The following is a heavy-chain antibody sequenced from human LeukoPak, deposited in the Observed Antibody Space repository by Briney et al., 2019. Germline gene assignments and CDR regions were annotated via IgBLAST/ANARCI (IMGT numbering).Heavy chain of an antibody. CDR1: GFTFSVCG. CDR3: ARASSGDSWYEGY. D-gene: IGHD6-13*01. Sequence: GRSLRLSCAASGFTFSVCGLHWVRQAPGKGLEWVALISSDGSNQYYADSVKGRFTISRDNSKSTLYLQMNSLRLEDTAVYYCARASSGDSWYEGYWGQGALVTVSS. CDR2: ISSDGSNQ. V-gene: IGHV3-30*17. J-gene: IGHJ4*02.